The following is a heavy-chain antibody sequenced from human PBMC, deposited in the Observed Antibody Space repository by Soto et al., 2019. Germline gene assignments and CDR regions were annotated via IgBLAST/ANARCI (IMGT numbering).Heavy chain of an antibody. D-gene: IGHD2-2*01. V-gene: IGHV1-18*01. CDR1: GYTFTSYG. J-gene: IGHJ6*02. CDR3: ARYCSSTSCPQYYYYYGMYV. CDR2: ISAYNGNT. Sequence: ASVKVSCKASGYTFTSYGISWVRQAPGQGLEWMGWISAYNGNTNYAQKLQGRVTMTTDTSTSTAYMELRSLRSDDTAVYYCARYCSSTSCPQYYYYYGMYVWGQGTPVTVSS.